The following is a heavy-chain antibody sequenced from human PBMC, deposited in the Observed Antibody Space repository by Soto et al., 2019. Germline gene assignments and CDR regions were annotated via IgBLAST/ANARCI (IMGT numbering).Heavy chain of an antibody. J-gene: IGHJ4*02. D-gene: IGHD2-15*01. V-gene: IGHV4-30-4*01. CDR2: ISYSGSA. Sequence: QVQLQESGPGLVKPSQTLSLTCTVSGGSISSGNYYWSWIRQPPGKGLEWIGFISYSGSAYYNPSLKSRVTISVDTSKNQFSLNLSFVIAADTAVYYRATMGTPATGLYYFDYWGQGTLVTVSS. CDR1: GGSISSGNYY. CDR3: ATMGTPATGLYYFDY.